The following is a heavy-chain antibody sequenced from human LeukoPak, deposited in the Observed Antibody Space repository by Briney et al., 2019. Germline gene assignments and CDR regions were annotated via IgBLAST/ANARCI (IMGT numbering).Heavy chain of an antibody. CDR3: ARESRGIFGVVFDY. CDR2: IYSGGST. V-gene: IGHV3-53*01. CDR1: GFTVSSNY. J-gene: IGHJ4*02. D-gene: IGHD3-3*01. Sequence: GGSLRLSCAASGFTVSSNYMSWVRQAPGKGLEWVSVIYSGGSTYYADSVEGRFTISRDNSKNTLYLQMNSLRAEDTAVYYCARESRGIFGVVFDYWGQGTLVTVSS.